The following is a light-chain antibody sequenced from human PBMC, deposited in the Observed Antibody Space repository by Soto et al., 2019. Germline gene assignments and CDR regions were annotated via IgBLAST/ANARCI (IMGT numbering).Light chain of an antibody. V-gene: IGKV1-39*01. CDR1: QTISRN. Sequence: IPMTQSPCSLSPSVGKRVTIPCRASQTISRNLNWYQQKPGKAPKLLIYAESSLQSGVPSRFSGSGSGTDFTLAISSLQPEDFATYYCQQSDSIPITFGQGTRLEIK. CDR3: QQSDSIPIT. CDR2: AES. J-gene: IGKJ5*01.